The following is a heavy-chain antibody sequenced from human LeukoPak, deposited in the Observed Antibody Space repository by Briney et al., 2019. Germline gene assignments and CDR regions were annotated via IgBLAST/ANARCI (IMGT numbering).Heavy chain of an antibody. D-gene: IGHD2-15*01. Sequence: GGSLRLSCVASQFTFSNYWMTWVRQAPGKGLEWVANIKPDGSDKYYVKSVEGRFTISRDNAKNSLSLQMNSLRAEDTAVYYCARDSRMRIRGQGTLVTVSS. CDR1: QFTFSNYW. V-gene: IGHV3-7*05. J-gene: IGHJ4*02. CDR2: IKPDGSDK. CDR3: ARDSRMRI.